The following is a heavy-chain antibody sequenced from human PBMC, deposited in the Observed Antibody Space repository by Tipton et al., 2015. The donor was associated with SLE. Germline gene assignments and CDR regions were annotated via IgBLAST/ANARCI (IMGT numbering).Heavy chain of an antibody. CDR3: ARDWCSSTSCYGYYYMDV. CDR1: GDSISGHY. CDR2: IYDSGST. J-gene: IGHJ6*03. Sequence: LRLSCTVSGDSISGHYRSWIRQPPGKGLEWIGYIYDSGSTSYNPSLKSRVTISEDTSKQQFSLKLSSLTAADTAMYYCARDWCSSTSCYGYYYMDVWGKGTTVTVSS. V-gene: IGHV4-59*11. D-gene: IGHD2-2*01.